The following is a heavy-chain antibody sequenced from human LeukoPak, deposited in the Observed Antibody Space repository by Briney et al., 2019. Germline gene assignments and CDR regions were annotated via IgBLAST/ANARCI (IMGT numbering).Heavy chain of an antibody. J-gene: IGHJ4*02. V-gene: IGHV3-7*03. D-gene: IGHD4-17*01. CDR2: INDGGSGK. Sequence: PGGSLRLSCAASGFVFSNYWVTWVRQAPGEGLEWVASINDGGSGKYYVDSVKGRFTISRDNAQQSLYLEMHSLRAEDTAVYYCARAVTSTEGYWGQGTLVTVSS. CDR1: GFVFSNYW. CDR3: ARAVTSTEGY.